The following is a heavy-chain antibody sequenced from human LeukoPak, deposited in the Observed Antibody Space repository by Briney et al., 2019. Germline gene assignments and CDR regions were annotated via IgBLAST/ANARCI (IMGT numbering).Heavy chain of an antibody. CDR3: AKEADLIVVVPATTDY. CDR2: ISGSGGST. V-gene: IGHV3-23*01. CDR1: GVTFSSYA. D-gene: IGHD2-2*01. Sequence: GGSLRLSCAASGVTFSSYAMSWVGQAPGKGREWVSAISGSGGSTYYADSVKGRFTISRDNSKNTLYLPMNSLRAEDTAVYYCAKEADLIVVVPATTDYWGQGTLVTVSS. J-gene: IGHJ4*02.